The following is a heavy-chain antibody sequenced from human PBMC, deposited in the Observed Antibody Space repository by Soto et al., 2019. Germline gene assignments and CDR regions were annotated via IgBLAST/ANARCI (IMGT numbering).Heavy chain of an antibody. CDR2: IYYSGST. CDR1: GGSISSYY. D-gene: IGHD3-3*01. J-gene: IGHJ5*02. Sequence: LSLTCTVSGGSISSYYWSWIRQPPGKGPEWIGYIYYSGSTNYNPSLKSRVTISVDTSKNQFSLKLSSVTAADTAVYYCARGGGGITIFGVVTDNWFDPWGQGTLVTVSS. CDR3: ARGGGGITIFGVVTDNWFDP. V-gene: IGHV4-59*01.